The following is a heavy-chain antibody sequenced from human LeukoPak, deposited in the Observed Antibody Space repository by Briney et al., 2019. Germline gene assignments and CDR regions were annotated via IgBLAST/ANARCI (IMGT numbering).Heavy chain of an antibody. V-gene: IGHV3-9*03. Sequence: PGGSLRLSCAASGFTFDDYAMHWVRQAPGKGLEWVSYISSSSSNIYYADSVKGRFTISRDNAKNSLYLQMNSLRAEDMALYYCAKDLYSNYRSYYMDVWGKGTTVTVPS. CDR2: ISSSSSNI. CDR1: GFTFDDYA. J-gene: IGHJ6*03. CDR3: AKDLYSNYRSYYMDV. D-gene: IGHD2/OR15-2a*01.